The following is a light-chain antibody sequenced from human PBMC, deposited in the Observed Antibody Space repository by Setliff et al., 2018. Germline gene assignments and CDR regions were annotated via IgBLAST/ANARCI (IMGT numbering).Light chain of an antibody. CDR2: EVS. CDR3: AAWDDSLNGLYV. Sequence: QSVLTQPPSASGSPGQSVTISCTGTSSDVGGYNYVSWYQQHPGKAPKLMIYEVSKRPSGVPDRFSGSKSGTSASLAISGLQSEDEADYYCAAWDDSLNGLYVFGTGTKGTVL. J-gene: IGLJ1*01. CDR1: SSDVGGYNY. V-gene: IGLV2-8*01.